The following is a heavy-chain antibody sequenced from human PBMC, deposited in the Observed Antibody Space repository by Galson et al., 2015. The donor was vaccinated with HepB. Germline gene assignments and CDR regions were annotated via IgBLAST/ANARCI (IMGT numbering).Heavy chain of an antibody. V-gene: IGHV1-46*03. CDR3: ARGGSGWPFDY. CDR1: GYTFTGYY. D-gene: IGHD6-19*01. Sequence: SVKVSCKASGYTFTGYYMHWVRQAPGQGLEWMGWINPSGGSTSYAQKFQGRVTMTRDTSTSTVYMELSSLRSEDTAVYYCARGGSGWPFDYWGQGTLVTVSS. J-gene: IGHJ4*02. CDR2: INPSGGST.